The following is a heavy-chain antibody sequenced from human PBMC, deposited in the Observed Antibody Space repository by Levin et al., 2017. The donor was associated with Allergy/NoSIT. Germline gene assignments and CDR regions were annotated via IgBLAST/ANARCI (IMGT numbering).Heavy chain of an antibody. CDR3: ARETYYDILTGYYNWYFDY. CDR1: GGTFSSYA. V-gene: IGHV1-69*13. Sequence: WASVKVSCKASGGTFSSYAISWVRQAPGQGLEWMGGIIPIFGTANYAQKFQGRVTITADESTSTAYMELSSLRSEDTAVYYCARETYYDILTGYYNWYFDYWGQGTLVTVSS. J-gene: IGHJ4*02. CDR2: IIPIFGTA. D-gene: IGHD3-9*01.